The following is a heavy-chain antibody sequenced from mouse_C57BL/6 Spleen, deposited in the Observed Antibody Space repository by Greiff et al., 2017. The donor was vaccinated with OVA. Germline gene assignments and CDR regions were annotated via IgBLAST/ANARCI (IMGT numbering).Heavy chain of an antibody. CDR2: IHPNSGST. V-gene: IGHV1-64*01. D-gene: IGHD1-1*01. CDR3: ASDYYGSSYAWFAY. Sequence: QVQLQQPGAELVKPGASVKLSCKASGYTFTSYWMHWVKQRPGQGLEWIGMIHPNSGSTNYTEKFKSKATLTVDKSSSTAYMQLSSLTSEDSAVYYCASDYYGSSYAWFAYWGQGTLVTVSA. J-gene: IGHJ3*01. CDR1: GYTFTSYW.